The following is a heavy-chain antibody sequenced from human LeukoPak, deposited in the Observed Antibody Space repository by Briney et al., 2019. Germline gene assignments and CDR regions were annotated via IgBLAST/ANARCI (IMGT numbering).Heavy chain of an antibody. D-gene: IGHD6-13*01. CDR2: IPGIGGRT. J-gene: IGHJ4*02. CDR3: AKSGYSTKGDFDY. Sequence: GGSLRPSCAPSGFTFTTFAMSWVRQAPGKGLGWVSAIPGIGGRTYYADAVKGRFTISRDNSKNTLYVQMNSLRAEDTAVYYCAKSGYSTKGDFDYWGQGTLVTVSS. V-gene: IGHV3-23*01. CDR1: GFTFTTFA.